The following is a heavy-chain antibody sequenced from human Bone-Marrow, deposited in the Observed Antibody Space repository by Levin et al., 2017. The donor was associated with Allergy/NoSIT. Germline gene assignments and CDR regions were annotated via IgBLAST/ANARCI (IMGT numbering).Heavy chain of an antibody. D-gene: IGHD2-15*01. CDR1: GFSFRDHY. J-gene: IGHJ6*02. V-gene: IGHV3-11*01. CDR2: ITISANK. Sequence: GGSLRLSCAASGFSFRDHYLSWVRQAPGKGLEWVSYITISANKYYADSVKGRFIISRDNAKNTLFLQMDNLSAAATAVYYCARIGYSFGAYGMDVWGQGTTVTVSS. CDR3: ARIGYSFGAYGMDV.